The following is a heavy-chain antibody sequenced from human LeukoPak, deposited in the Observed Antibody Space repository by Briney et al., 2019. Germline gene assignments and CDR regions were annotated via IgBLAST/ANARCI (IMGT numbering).Heavy chain of an antibody. CDR1: GFPFSSYS. CDR3: ARGYSSGWYPLDY. V-gene: IGHV3-48*01. CDR2: VSSGSGTI. D-gene: IGHD6-19*01. J-gene: IGHJ4*02. Sequence: GGSLRLSCAASGFPFSSYSMNWVRQAPGKGLEWVSYVSSGSGTIYYADSVKGRFTISRDNAKNSLYLQMNSLRAEDTAVYYCARGYSSGWYPLDYWGQGTLVTVSS.